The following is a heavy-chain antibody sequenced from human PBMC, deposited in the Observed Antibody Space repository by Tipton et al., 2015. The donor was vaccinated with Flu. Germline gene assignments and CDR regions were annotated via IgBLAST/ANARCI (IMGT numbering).Heavy chain of an antibody. CDR2: IYNNQYT. J-gene: IGHJ5*01. D-gene: IGHD4-11*01. Sequence: TLSLTCTVSGGSISSFYWNWIRQPPGKGLEWIGYIYNNQYTKYNPSLKSRVTISVDTSKKQFSLQLRSVTAADTAVYYCARRDYSNYVSEPHNWFDPWGQGILVTVSS. CDR1: GGSISSFY. V-gene: IGHV4-4*09. CDR3: ARRDYSNYVSEPHNWFDP.